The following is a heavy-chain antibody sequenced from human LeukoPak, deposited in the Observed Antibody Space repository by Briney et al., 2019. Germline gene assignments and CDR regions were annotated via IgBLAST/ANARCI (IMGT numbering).Heavy chain of an antibody. CDR3: ARRPLYGSGSYDY. J-gene: IGHJ4*02. D-gene: IGHD3-10*01. CDR1: GGSISSSNW. CDR2: IYHSGST. V-gene: IGHV4-4*02. Sequence: PSQTLSLTCTVSGGSISSSNWWSWVRPPPGKGLEWIGEIYHSGSTNYNPSLKSRVTISVDKSKNQFSLKLSSVTAADTAVYYCARRPLYGSGSYDYWGQGTLVTVSS.